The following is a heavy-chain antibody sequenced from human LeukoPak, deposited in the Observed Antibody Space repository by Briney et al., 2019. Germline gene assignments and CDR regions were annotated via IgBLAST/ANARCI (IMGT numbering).Heavy chain of an antibody. CDR3: ARDQTMAVAGFWYFPFDY. CDR2: ISAYNGNT. Sequence: GASVKVSCKASGYTFTSYGISWVRQAPGQGLEWMGWISAYNGNTNYAQKLQGRVTMTTDTSTSTAYMELRSLRSDDTAVYYCARDQTMAVAGFWYFPFDYWGQETLVTVSS. D-gene: IGHD6-19*01. CDR1: GYTFTSYG. V-gene: IGHV1-18*01. J-gene: IGHJ4*02.